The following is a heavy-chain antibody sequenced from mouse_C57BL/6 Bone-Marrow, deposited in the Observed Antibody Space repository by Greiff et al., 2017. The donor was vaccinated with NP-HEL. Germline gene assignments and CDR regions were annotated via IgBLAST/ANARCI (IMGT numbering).Heavy chain of an antibody. CDR1: GFSLTSYG. J-gene: IGHJ4*01. D-gene: IGHD2-5*01. CDR2: IWSGGST. CDR3: ARRAYYSNYVDYYAMDY. Sequence: VQLQQSGPGLVQPSQSLSITCTVSGFSLTSYGVHWVRQSPGKGLEWLGVIWSGGSTDYNAAFISRLSISKDNSKSQVFFKMNSLQADHTAIYYCARRAYYSNYVDYYAMDYWGQGTSVTVSS. V-gene: IGHV2-2*01.